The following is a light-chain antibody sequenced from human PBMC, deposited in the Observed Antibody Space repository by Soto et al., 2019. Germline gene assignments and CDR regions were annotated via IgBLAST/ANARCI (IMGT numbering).Light chain of an antibody. CDR1: QAIRND. CDR3: LQHNTSPRT. J-gene: IGKJ1*01. CDR2: AAS. V-gene: IGKV1-17*01. Sequence: DIQMTQSLSSLSASVGDRVTITCRASQAIRNDLAWYQQKPAQAPKRLIYAASSLQSGVPSRFRGSGSGTEFTLTISSLQPEDSATYYCLQHNTSPRTFGHGTQVDIK.